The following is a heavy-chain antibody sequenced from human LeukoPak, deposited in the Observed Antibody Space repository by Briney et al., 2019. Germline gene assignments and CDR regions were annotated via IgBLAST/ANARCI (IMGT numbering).Heavy chain of an antibody. Sequence: SETLSLTCTVSGGSISSYYWSWIRQPPGKGLEWIGYIYYSGSTNYNPSLKSRVTISVDASKNQFSLKLSSVTAADTAVYYCARSVRHYYGSGPLDYWGQGTLVTVSS. CDR1: GGSISSYY. D-gene: IGHD3-10*01. CDR3: ARSVRHYYGSGPLDY. CDR2: IYYSGST. J-gene: IGHJ4*02. V-gene: IGHV4-59*01.